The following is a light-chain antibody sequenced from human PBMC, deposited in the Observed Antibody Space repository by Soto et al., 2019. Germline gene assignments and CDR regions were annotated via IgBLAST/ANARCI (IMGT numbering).Light chain of an antibody. Sequence: DIQMTQSPSSLSASVGDRVTITCRASQSISSYLNWYQQKPGKAPKLLIYAASSLQSGVPSRFSGSGSGTDFTLTISSLQPEDFATYYSPHSYSTPRGWTFGQGTKVEIK. CDR3: PHSYSTPRGWT. V-gene: IGKV1-39*01. CDR2: AAS. J-gene: IGKJ1*01. CDR1: QSISSY.